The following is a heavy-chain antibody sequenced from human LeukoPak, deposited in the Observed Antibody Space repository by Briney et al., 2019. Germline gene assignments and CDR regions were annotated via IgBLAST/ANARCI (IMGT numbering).Heavy chain of an antibody. D-gene: IGHD3-10*01. CDR3: AKDPPMVRGAYHWFDP. V-gene: IGHV3-23*01. Sequence: PGGSLRLSCVVSGLTFSTYAMSWVRQAPGKELEWVSGISGSGGSTYYADSVKGRFTISRDNSKNTLYLQMNSLRAEDTAVYYCAKDPPMVRGAYHWFDPWGQGTLVTVSS. CDR1: GLTFSTYA. CDR2: ISGSGGST. J-gene: IGHJ5*02.